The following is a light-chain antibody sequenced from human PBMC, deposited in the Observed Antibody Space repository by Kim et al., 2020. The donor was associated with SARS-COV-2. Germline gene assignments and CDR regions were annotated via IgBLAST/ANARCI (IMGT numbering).Light chain of an antibody. V-gene: IGKV3-20*01. CDR3: QHYVTSPTT. CDR2: GAS. CDR1: QSLNID. Sequence: LSPEERATRTYRASQSLNIDLAGYQQRLHQAPRLHIYGASSGASGIPDRFRGSGSGTDFSLTISRLEPEDVAVYFCQHYVTSPTTFGQGTKVDIK. J-gene: IGKJ1*01.